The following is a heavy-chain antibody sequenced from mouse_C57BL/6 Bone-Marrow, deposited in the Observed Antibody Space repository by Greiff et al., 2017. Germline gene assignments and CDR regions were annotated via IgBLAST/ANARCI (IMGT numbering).Heavy chain of an antibody. Sequence: VQLQQSGPGLVAPSQSLSITCPVSGFSLPSYAISWVRQPPGKGLEWLGVIWTGGGTNYNSALKSRLSISKDNSKSQVFLKMNSLQTDDTARYYCARNRRDSNYGYFDVWGTGTTVTVSS. CDR3: ARNRRDSNYGYFDV. CDR1: GFSLPSYA. V-gene: IGHV2-9-1*01. J-gene: IGHJ1*03. CDR2: IWTGGGT. D-gene: IGHD2-5*01.